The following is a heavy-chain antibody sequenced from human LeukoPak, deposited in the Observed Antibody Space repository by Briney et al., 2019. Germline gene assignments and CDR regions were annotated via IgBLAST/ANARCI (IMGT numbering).Heavy chain of an antibody. Sequence: GASVKVSCKASGYTFTDYGIHWVRQAPGQGLEWMSWGSTFSGHRLYGQRFQGRVTMTTDPSTTTVYMELTSLTSDDTALYYCARDAVGARAFDVWGQGTMVTVSS. J-gene: IGHJ3*01. V-gene: IGHV1-18*01. CDR2: GSTFSGHR. CDR1: GYTFTDYG. CDR3: ARDAVGARAFDV. D-gene: IGHD1-26*01.